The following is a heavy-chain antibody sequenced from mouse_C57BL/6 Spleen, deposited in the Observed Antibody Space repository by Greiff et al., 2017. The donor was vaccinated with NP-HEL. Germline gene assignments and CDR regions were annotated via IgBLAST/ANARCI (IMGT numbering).Heavy chain of an antibody. V-gene: IGHV5-4*03. J-gene: IGHJ2*01. CDR3: ARGHYYDHNYDYFDY. Sequence: EVKLVESGGGLVKPGGSLKLSCEASGFTFSSYAMPWVRQTPGKRLEWVASISDGGSYTYYQDNVKGRFTISRDNAKNNLYLQMSHLKSEDTAMYYCARGHYYDHNYDYFDYWGQGTTLTVSS. CDR1: GFTFSSYA. CDR2: ISDGGSYT. D-gene: IGHD1-2*01.